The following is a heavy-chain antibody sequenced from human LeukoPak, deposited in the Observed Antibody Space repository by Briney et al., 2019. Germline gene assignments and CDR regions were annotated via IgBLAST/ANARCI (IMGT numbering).Heavy chain of an antibody. D-gene: IGHD3-16*02. J-gene: IGHJ4*02. Sequence: PGGSLRLSCVASGFTFSSYAMSWVRQAPGKGLEWVSAISGSGGSTYYADSVKGRFTVSRDNSKNTLYLQMNSLRAEDTAVYYCAKRALGLGELSFLVGQRLSQAYYFDYWGQGTLVTVSS. CDR1: GFTFSSYA. CDR3: AKRALGLGELSFLVGQRLSQAYYFDY. V-gene: IGHV3-23*01. CDR2: ISGSGGST.